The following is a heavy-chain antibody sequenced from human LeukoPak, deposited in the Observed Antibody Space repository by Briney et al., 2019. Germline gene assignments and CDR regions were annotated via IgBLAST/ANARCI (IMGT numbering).Heavy chain of an antibody. V-gene: IGHV3-11*04. J-gene: IGHJ4*02. D-gene: IGHD6-13*01. CDR3: ASPLARYSTTFDY. CDR2: ISSSGSTI. Sequence: PGGSLRLSCAASGFTFSDYYMSWIRQAPGKGLEWVSYISSSGSTIYYADSVKGRFTISRDNAKNSLYLQMNSLRAEDTAVYYCASPLARYSTTFDYWGQGTLVTVSS. CDR1: GFTFSDYY.